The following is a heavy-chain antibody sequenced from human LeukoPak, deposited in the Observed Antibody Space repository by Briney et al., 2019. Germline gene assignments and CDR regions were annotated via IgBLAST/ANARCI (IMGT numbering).Heavy chain of an antibody. CDR2: INAGNGHT. V-gene: IGHV1-3*01. J-gene: IGHJ4*02. Sequence: GASVTVSCKASGYTFTNYTLHWVRQAPGQRLEWMGWINAGNGHTRDSQKFQGRVTITGDTSASTAYMELSSLRSEDTAVYYCARAGYCSGGSCYTFDYWGQGTLVTVSS. CDR1: GYTFTNYT. D-gene: IGHD2-15*01. CDR3: ARAGYCSGGSCYTFDY.